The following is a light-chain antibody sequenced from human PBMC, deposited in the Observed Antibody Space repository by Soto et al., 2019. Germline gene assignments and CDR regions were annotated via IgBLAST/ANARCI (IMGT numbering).Light chain of an antibody. CDR3: QQSSKMPLT. CDR1: QSVRNY. CDR2: DAS. V-gene: IGKV3-11*01. Sequence: EIVLTQSPATLSLSPGETATLSCRASQSVRNYLAWYQQKPGQAPRLLICDASNRATGIPARFSGTGSETDFTLTISSLEPEDFEIYYCQQSSKMPLTLAHGTKVDIK. J-gene: IGKJ1*01.